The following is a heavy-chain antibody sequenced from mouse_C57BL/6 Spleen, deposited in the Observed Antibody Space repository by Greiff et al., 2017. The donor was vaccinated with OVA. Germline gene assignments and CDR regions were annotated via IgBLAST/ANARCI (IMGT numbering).Heavy chain of an antibody. Sequence: VQLQQSGPVLVKPGPSVKISCKASGFTFTDYYMHWVKQSHGKSLEWIGLVYPYNGGTSYNQKFKGKATLTVDTSSSTAYMELNSLTSEDSAVYYCARSVITTVVAHWYFDVWGTVTTVTVSS. J-gene: IGHJ1*03. CDR1: GFTFTDYY. D-gene: IGHD1-1*01. CDR2: VYPYNGGT. V-gene: IGHV1-36*01. CDR3: ARSVITTVVAHWYFDV.